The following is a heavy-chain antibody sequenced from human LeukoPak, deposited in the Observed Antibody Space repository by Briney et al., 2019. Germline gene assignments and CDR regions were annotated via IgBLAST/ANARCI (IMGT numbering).Heavy chain of an antibody. J-gene: IGHJ6*02. CDR3: ARSPYYYDSSGYYSYYYYGMDV. D-gene: IGHD3-22*01. CDR2: IYSGGST. V-gene: IGHV3-66*01. CDR1: GFTVSSNY. Sequence: GGSLRLSCAASGFTVSSNYMSWVRQAPGKGLEWVSVIYSGGSTYYADSVKGRFTISRDNSKNTLYLQMSSLRAEDTAVYYCARSPYYYDSSGYYSYYYYGMDVWGQGTTVTVSS.